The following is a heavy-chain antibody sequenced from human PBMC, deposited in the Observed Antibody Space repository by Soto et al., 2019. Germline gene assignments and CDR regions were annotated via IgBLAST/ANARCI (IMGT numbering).Heavy chain of an antibody. CDR1: GGTFSSYA. D-gene: IGHD2-15*01. Sequence: QVQLVQSGAEVKKPGSSVKVSCKASGGTFSSYAISWVRQAPGQGLEWMGGIIPIFGTANYAQKFQGRVTITADESTSTAYMELSSLRSEDTAVYYCARVGPNCSGGSRFDYYYYYGMDVWGQGTTVTVSS. V-gene: IGHV1-69*01. J-gene: IGHJ6*02. CDR2: IIPIFGTA. CDR3: ARVGPNCSGGSRFDYYYYYGMDV.